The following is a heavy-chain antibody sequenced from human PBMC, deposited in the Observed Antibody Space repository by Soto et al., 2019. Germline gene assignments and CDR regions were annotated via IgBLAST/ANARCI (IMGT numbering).Heavy chain of an antibody. CDR1: GFTFSSYG. CDR2: ISYDGSNK. V-gene: IGHV3-30*03. Sequence: ESGGGVVQPGRSLRLSCAASGFTFSSYGMHWVRQAPGKGLEWVAVISYDGSNKYYADSVKGRFTISRDNSKNTLYLQMNSLRAEDTAVYYCAISTFDYWGQGTLVTVSS. CDR3: AISTFDY. J-gene: IGHJ4*02.